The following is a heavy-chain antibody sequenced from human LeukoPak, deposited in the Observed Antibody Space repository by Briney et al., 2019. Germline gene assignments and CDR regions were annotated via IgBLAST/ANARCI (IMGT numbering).Heavy chain of an antibody. CDR1: GASIRDYY. V-gene: IGHV4-4*07. J-gene: IGHJ3*02. D-gene: IGHD3-22*01. CDR3: VKDYYYYDSNGYYVNDGFHI. CDR2: FYTSGST. Sequence: SETLTLTCSVSGASIRDYYWNWIRHPAGKGLEWIGRFYTSGSTNYNPSLRGRATMSVDTSNNQLSLKVTSVTAADTAVYYCVKDYYYYDSNGYYVNDGFHIWGQGTMVIVSP.